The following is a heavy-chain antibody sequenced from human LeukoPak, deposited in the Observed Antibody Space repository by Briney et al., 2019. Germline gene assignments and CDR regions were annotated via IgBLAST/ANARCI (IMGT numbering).Heavy chain of an antibody. CDR2: ISSSGSNI. Sequence: SGGSLRLSCVASEFTFTDYYMTWIRQAPGKGLEWVSSISSSGSNIYYADSVKGRFTISRDNAKNSLSLQVNSLRAEDTAVYYCARGAYCRTISCYGVLNWFDPWGQGTLVTVSS. CDR1: EFTFTDYY. CDR3: ARGAYCRTISCYGVLNWFDP. J-gene: IGHJ5*02. D-gene: IGHD2-2*01. V-gene: IGHV3-11*04.